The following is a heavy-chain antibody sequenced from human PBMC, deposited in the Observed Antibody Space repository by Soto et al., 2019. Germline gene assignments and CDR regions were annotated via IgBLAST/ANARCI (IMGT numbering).Heavy chain of an antibody. CDR2: IIPIFGTA. Sequence: QVQLVQSGAEVKKLGSSVKVSCKASGGTFSSYAISWVRQAPGQGLEWMGGIIPIFGTANYAQKFQGRVTITADESTSTAYMELSSLRSEDTAVYYCATEVPAAMMNWFDPWGQGTLVTVSS. V-gene: IGHV1-69*12. CDR1: GGTFSSYA. D-gene: IGHD2-2*01. J-gene: IGHJ5*02. CDR3: ATEVPAAMMNWFDP.